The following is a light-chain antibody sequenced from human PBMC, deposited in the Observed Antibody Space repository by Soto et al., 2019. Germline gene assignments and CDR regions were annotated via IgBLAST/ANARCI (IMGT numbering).Light chain of an antibody. V-gene: IGKV3-20*01. CDR3: QQFGNSLWT. Sequence: IVLTQSPGTLSLSPGERATLSCSASQSVASRNLAWYQQKSGQAPRLLIYGTSSRAVHTPDRFSGSGSGTDFTLTISGLEPEDFAVYYCQQFGNSLWTFGQGTKVDI. J-gene: IGKJ1*01. CDR2: GTS. CDR1: QSVASRN.